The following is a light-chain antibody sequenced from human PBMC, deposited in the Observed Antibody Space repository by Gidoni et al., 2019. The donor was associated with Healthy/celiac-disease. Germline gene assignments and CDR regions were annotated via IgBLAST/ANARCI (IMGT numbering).Light chain of an antibody. J-gene: IGKJ2*01. V-gene: IGKV1-5*01. Sequence: GDRVTITCRASQSISSWLAWYQQKPGKAPKLLIYDASSLESGVPSRFSDSGSGTEFTLTISSLQPDDFATYYCQQYNSYPYTFXQXTKLXIK. CDR3: QQYNSYPYT. CDR1: QSISSW. CDR2: DAS.